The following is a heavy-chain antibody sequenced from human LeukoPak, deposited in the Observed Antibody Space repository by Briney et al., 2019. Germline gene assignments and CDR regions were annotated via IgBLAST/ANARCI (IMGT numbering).Heavy chain of an antibody. Sequence: SETLSLTCTVSGGSISSYYWSWIRQPPGKGLEWIWYIYYSGSTNYNPSPKSRVTISVDTSKNQFSLKLSSVTAADTAVYYCARGPYSSSARFDPWGQGTLVTVSS. J-gene: IGHJ5*02. CDR3: ARGPYSSSARFDP. CDR1: GGSISSYY. CDR2: IYYSGST. D-gene: IGHD6-6*01. V-gene: IGHV4-59*01.